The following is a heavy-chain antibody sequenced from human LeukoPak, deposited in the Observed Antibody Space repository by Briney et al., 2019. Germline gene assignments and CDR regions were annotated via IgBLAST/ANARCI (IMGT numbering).Heavy chain of an antibody. Sequence: SSETLSLTCAVSGGSISSGGYSWSWIRQPPGKGLEWIGYIYHSGSTYYNPSLKSRVTISVDRSKNQFSLKLSSVTAADTAVYYCARTGYSSSWYFDYWGQGTLVTVSS. V-gene: IGHV4-30-2*01. CDR2: IYHSGST. D-gene: IGHD6-13*01. CDR1: GGSISSGGYS. J-gene: IGHJ4*02. CDR3: ARTGYSSSWYFDY.